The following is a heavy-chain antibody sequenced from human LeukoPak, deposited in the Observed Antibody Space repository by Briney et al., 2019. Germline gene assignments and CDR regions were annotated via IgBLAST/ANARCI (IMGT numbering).Heavy chain of an antibody. CDR3: AGWTGGGASLAAAGGGHFDY. D-gene: IGHD6-13*01. CDR2: IWYDGSNK. V-gene: IGHV3-33*03. CDR1: GFTFSSHG. J-gene: IGHJ4*02. Sequence: GGSLRLSCAASGFTFSSHGMLWVRQAPGKGPEWVAIIWYDGSNKFHADSVKGRFTISRDNSKNMLYLQMNSLRSEDTAVYRWAGWTGGGASLAAAGGGHFDYWGQGTLVTVSS.